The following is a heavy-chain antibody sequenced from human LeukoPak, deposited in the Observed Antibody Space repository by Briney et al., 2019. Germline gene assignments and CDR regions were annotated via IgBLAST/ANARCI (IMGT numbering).Heavy chain of an antibody. Sequence: PSETLSLTCTVSGGSISSSSYYWGWIRQPPGKGLEWSGSIYYSGSTYYNPSLKGRVTISVDTSKNQFSLKLSSVTAADTAVYYCARPSSSGQDYWGQGTLVTVSS. CDR1: GGSISSSSYY. V-gene: IGHV4-39*01. CDR2: IYYSGST. CDR3: ARPSSSGQDY. J-gene: IGHJ4*02. D-gene: IGHD6-13*01.